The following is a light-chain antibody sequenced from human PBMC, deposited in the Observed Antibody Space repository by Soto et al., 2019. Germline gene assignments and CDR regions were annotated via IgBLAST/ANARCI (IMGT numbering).Light chain of an antibody. Sequence: DIRMTKSPSTLSASVGARVTITCRASQSVSSWLAWYQQKQGKAPKLLIYKASTVESGVPSRFSGIGYGTEGTITLSSLQTDDCESYYGLHYSTYPLTFGGGTNVDIK. CDR2: KAS. CDR3: LHYSTYPLT. V-gene: IGKV1-5*03. J-gene: IGKJ4*01. CDR1: QSVSSW.